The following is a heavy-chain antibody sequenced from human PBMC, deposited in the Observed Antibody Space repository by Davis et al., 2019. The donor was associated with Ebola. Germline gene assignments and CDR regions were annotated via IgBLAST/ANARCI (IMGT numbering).Heavy chain of an antibody. CDR1: GNTLTELS. V-gene: IGHV1-24*01. Sequence: ASVKVSCKVSGNTLTELSIHWVRQAPGRGLEWMGNFNSEEGETIYSQKFQGRVTMTEDTSTDTTYMELSSLRSEDTAVYYCAAEGVGAFDIWGRGTIVTVSS. CDR2: FNSEEGET. CDR3: AAEGVGAFDI. D-gene: IGHD3-16*01. J-gene: IGHJ3*02.